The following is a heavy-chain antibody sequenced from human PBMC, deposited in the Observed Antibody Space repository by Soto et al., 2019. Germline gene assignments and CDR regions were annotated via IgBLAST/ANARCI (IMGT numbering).Heavy chain of an antibody. CDR2: ISSSSSTI. D-gene: IGHD1-20*01. J-gene: IGHJ6*02. CDR1: GFTFSSYS. CDR3: ARDPTDNWNDADYYYGMDV. Sequence: GGSLRLSCAASGFTFSSYSMNWVRQAPGKGLEWVSYISSSSSTIYYADSVKGRFTISRDNAKNSLYLQMNSLRAEDTAVYYCARDPTDNWNDADYYYGMDVWGQGTTVTVSS. V-gene: IGHV3-48*01.